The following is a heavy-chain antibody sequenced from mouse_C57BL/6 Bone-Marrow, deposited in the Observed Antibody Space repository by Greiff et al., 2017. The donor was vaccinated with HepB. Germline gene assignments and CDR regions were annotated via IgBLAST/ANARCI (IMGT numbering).Heavy chain of an antibody. J-gene: IGHJ4*01. CDR3: ARGGLLPPYYYAMDY. V-gene: IGHV1-19*01. D-gene: IGHD2-3*01. CDR1: GYTFTDYY. CDR2: INPYNGGN. Sequence: EVQLQQSGPVLVKPGASVKMSCKASGYTFTDYYMNWVKQSHGKSLEWIGVINPYNGGNSYNQKFKGKATLTVDKPSSTAYMELNSLTSEDSAVYYCARGGLLPPYYYAMDYWGQGTSVTVSS.